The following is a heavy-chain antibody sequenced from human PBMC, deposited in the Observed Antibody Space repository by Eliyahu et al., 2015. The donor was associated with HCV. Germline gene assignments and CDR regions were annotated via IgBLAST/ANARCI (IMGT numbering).Heavy chain of an antibody. CDR3: ASGGGGIAVAGTGGWFDP. D-gene: IGHD6-19*01. J-gene: IGHJ5*02. CDR2: IHYSGST. V-gene: IGHV4-59*01. CDR1: GGSITTYX. Sequence: QVQLQESGPGLVKPSETLSLTCTVSGGSITTYXWSWIRQPPGKGLEWIGYIHYSGSTNHNPSLKSRVTISVDTSKNQFSLNLTSVTAADTAVYYCASGGGGIAVAGTGGWFDPWGQGTLVTVSS.